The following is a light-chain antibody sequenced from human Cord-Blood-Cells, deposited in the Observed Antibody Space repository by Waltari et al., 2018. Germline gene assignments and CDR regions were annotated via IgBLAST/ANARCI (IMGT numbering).Light chain of an antibody. Sequence: EILMTQSPATPSVSPGERATLSCRACQSASSNLAWYKQKPGQAPSLLFYGASTRSTGIPARFNGSGSGAEVTLTISSLQSADFAVYYCQQYNNCHPWTFGGGTKVEIK. CDR2: GAS. CDR1: QSASSN. V-gene: IGKV3-15*01. J-gene: IGKJ1*01. CDR3: QQYNNCHPWT.